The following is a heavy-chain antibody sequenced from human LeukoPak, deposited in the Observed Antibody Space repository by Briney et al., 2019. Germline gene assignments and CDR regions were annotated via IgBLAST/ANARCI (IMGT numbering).Heavy chain of an antibody. J-gene: IGHJ1*01. Sequence: SETLSLTCTVSGGSISSYYWSWIRQPPGKGLEWIGYIYYSGYANYNPSLKSRVTISLDTSKTQFSLKLSSVTAADTAVYYCASAVPEYFQHWGQGTLVTVSS. V-gene: IGHV4-59*01. CDR2: IYYSGYA. CDR3: ASAVPEYFQH. CDR1: GGSISSYY.